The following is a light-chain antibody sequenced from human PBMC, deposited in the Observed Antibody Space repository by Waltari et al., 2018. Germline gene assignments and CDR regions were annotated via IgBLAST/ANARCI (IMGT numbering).Light chain of an antibody. CDR1: QSVSSS. V-gene: IGKV3-11*01. Sequence: EIVLTQSPATLSLSPGERATLSCRASQSVSSSLAWYQQKPGQDPSLLIHDAANRATGIPARFSGSGSGTDFILTISSLEPEDFAVYYCQQRSNWPITFGQGTRLEIK. J-gene: IGKJ5*01. CDR3: QQRSNWPIT. CDR2: DAA.